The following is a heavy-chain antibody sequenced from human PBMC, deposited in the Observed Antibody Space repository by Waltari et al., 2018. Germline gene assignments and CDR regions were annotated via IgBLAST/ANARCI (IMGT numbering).Heavy chain of an antibody. CDR2: INYNSASI. J-gene: IGHJ3*02. CDR1: GFTFDAYA. CDR3: LKKNDEVFDRNGLVYDAFDM. Sequence: EVQLVESGGGLVQPGRSLRLSCVGSGFTFDAYAMHGVRQPPGKGLEWVSGINYNSASIGYGESVKGRFIISRDNARNSLYLQMNSLTTEDTALYYCLKKNDEVFDRNGLVYDAFDMWGQGTMVTVSP. D-gene: IGHD3-22*01. V-gene: IGHV3-9*01.